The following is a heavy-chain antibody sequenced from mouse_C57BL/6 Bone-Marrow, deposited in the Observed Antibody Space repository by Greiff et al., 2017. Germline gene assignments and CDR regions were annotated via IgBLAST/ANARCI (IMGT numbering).Heavy chain of an antibody. CDR2: ISNGGGST. J-gene: IGHJ4*01. CDR1: GFTFSDYY. D-gene: IGHD2-4*01. V-gene: IGHV5-12*01. Sequence: VQGVESGGGLVQPGGSLKLSCAASGFTFSDYYMYWVRQTPEKRLEWVAYISNGGGSTYYPDTVKGRFTISRANAKNTLYLQMSRLKSADTAMYYCARQDYDYAFYAMDYWGQGTAVTVSS. CDR3: ARQDYDYAFYAMDY.